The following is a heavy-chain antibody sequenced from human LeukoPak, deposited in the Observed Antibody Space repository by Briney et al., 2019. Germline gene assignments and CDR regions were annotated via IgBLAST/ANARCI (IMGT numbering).Heavy chain of an antibody. CDR3: ARGYYGSGSPYYYYYMDV. CDR2: IYYSGST. D-gene: IGHD3-10*01. J-gene: IGHJ6*03. Sequence: SETLSLTCTVSGASISTYWWSWIRQPPGKGLDWIGYIYYSGSTNYNPSLKSRVTISVDTTKNHFSLKLSSVTAADTAVYYCARGYYGSGSPYYYYYMDVWGKGTTVSVSS. CDR1: GASISTYW. V-gene: IGHV4-59*01.